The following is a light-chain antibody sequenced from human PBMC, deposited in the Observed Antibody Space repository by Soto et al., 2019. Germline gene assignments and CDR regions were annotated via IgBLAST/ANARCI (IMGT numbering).Light chain of an antibody. CDR1: SSNIEINT. CDR2: SNY. J-gene: IGLJ1*01. CDR3: AGWDDILNGYV. Sequence: QSVLSQPPSASGTPGQRVTISCSVSSSNIEINTVTWYQQLPGTAPKLVIYSNYDRPSGVPYRFSGSTSGTSASLVIIGLQSEDEAAYYCAGWDDILNGYVFGAGTKVTVL. V-gene: IGLV1-44*01.